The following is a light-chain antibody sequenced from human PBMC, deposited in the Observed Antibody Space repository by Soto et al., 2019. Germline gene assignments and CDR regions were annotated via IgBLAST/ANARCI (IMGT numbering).Light chain of an antibody. CDR3: CPHPNCPPIS. V-gene: IGKV3D-7*01. CDR1: QTVSHNY. Sequence: SPREIVSISFVAVQTVSHNYLAWHQQKPGQTPRLLVYGASSRATGIPARFCGSGEGAKFTITTITLLPQDLAAYYSCPHPNCPPISFGAGTRLEIK. J-gene: IGKJ5*01. CDR2: GAS.